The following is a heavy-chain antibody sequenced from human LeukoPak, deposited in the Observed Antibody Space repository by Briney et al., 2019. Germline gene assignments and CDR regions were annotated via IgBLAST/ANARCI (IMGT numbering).Heavy chain of an antibody. CDR3: AKDSGTQLWSYYFDY. J-gene: IGHJ4*02. V-gene: IGHV3-23*01. Sequence: GGSLRLSCAASGFTFSSYAMSWVRQAPGKGLEWVSTISGSGGGTYYADSVKGRFTISRDKSKNTLYLQMNSLRAEDTAVYYCAKDSGTQLWSYYFDYWGQGTLVTVSS. D-gene: IGHD5-18*01. CDR1: GFTFSSYA. CDR2: ISGSGGGT.